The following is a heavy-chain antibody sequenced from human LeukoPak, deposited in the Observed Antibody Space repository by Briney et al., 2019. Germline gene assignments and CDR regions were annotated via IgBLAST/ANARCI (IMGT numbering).Heavy chain of an antibody. CDR3: AKGGWADF. Sequence: GGSLRLSCVASGFTFDTYVMTWVRQPPGERLEWVSTISVSGDDTYYADSVKGRFAISRDNSNNTLFLQMNGLRVEDTAIYYCAKGGWADFWGQGTLVTVSS. J-gene: IGHJ4*01. CDR1: GFTFDTYV. V-gene: IGHV3-23*01. CDR2: ISVSGDDT. D-gene: IGHD3-10*01.